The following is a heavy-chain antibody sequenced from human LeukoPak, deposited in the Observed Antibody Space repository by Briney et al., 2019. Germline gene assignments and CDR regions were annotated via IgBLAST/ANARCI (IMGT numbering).Heavy chain of an antibody. D-gene: IGHD2-21*02. V-gene: IGHV3-7*01. Sequence: GGSLRRYCAASGFTFSSFWLYWLRQAQGQGLEWVANIRQDGSQKYYVDSVRGRFTISRDNANNSLYLQMNSLRAEDTAVYYCAREAYCGGDCYSGFDYWGQGTLVTVSS. CDR3: AREAYCGGDCYSGFDY. J-gene: IGHJ4*02. CDR2: IRQDGSQK. CDR1: GFTFSSFW.